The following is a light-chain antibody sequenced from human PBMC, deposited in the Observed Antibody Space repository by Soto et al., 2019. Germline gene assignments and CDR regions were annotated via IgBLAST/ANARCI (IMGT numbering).Light chain of an antibody. CDR2: GVT. V-gene: IGLV2-8*01. CDR1: SSDVGAYDY. Sequence: QSALTQPASVSGSPGQSITISCTGTSSDVGAYDYVSWYQRHPGKAPQLIIYGVTKRPSGVPDRFSGSKSGNTASLTVSGLQAEDEAEYYCSSFAGNDNLIFGGGTKVTVL. CDR3: SSFAGNDNLI. J-gene: IGLJ2*01.